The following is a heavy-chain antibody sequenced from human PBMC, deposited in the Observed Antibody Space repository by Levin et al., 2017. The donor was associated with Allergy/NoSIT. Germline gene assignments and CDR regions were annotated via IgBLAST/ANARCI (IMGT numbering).Heavy chain of an antibody. D-gene: IGHD4-11*01. CDR1: GGSVSSGTYY. CDR2: MSYTGTT. CDR3: ATASTVTTYVN. V-gene: IGHV4-61*01. J-gene: IGHJ1*01. Sequence: SETLSLTCTVSGGSVSSGTYYWNWIRQPPGKGLEWIGYMSYTGTTIYNPSLKSRISISVDMSKNQFSLKLSSVTAADTAAYYCATASTVTTYVNWGRGTLVTVSS.